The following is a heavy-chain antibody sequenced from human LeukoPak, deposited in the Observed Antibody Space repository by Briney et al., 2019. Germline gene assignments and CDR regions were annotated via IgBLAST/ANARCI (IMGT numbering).Heavy chain of an antibody. CDR2: ISYDGSNK. J-gene: IGHJ3*01. V-gene: IGHV3-30-3*01. CDR1: GFTFSSYA. CDR3: ERRASYYDVLPGYRSDAFDF. D-gene: IGHD3-9*01. Sequence: GGSLRLSCAASGFTFSSYAMHWVRQAPGKGLEWVAVISYDGSNKYYADSVKGRFTISRDNSKNTLYLQMNSLRAEYTAVYYCERRASYYDVLPGYRSDAFDFWGQGTMVTVSS.